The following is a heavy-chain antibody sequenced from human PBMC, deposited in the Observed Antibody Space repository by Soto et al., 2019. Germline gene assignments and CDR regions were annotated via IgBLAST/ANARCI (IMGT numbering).Heavy chain of an antibody. D-gene: IGHD4-17*01. J-gene: IGHJ3*02. Sequence: SVKVSCKASGCTFSSYAISCVRQAPGQGLEWMGGIIPIFGTANYAQKFQGRVTITADESTSTAYMELSSLRSEDTAVYYCAREVSDYGDYGRAFDIWGQGTMVTVSS. CDR2: IIPIFGTA. CDR3: AREVSDYGDYGRAFDI. V-gene: IGHV1-69*13. CDR1: GCTFSSYA.